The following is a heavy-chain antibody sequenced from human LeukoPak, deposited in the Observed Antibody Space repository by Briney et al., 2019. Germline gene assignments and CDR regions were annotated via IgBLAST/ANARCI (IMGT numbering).Heavy chain of an antibody. CDR2: ISSSGTTI. CDR1: GFTFSDYY. Sequence: GGSLRLSCAASGFTFSDYYMSWIRQAPGKGLEWVSYISSSGTTIYYADSVKGRFTISRDDAKNSLYLQMNSLRAEDTAVYYCARRTVTRDWYFDLWGRGTLVTVSS. V-gene: IGHV3-11*01. CDR3: ARRTVTRDWYFDL. J-gene: IGHJ2*01. D-gene: IGHD4-17*01.